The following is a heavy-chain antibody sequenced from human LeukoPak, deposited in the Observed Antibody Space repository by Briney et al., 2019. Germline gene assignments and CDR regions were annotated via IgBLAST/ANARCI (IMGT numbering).Heavy chain of an antibody. V-gene: IGHV1-2*02. J-gene: IGHJ4*02. CDR2: INPNSGGT. CDR3: ARVYDYVWGSYPNLDY. D-gene: IGHD3-16*01. Sequence: ASVKVSCKASGYTFTGYYMHWVRQAPGQGLEWMGWINPNSGGTNYAQKFQGRVTMTRDTSISTAYMELSRLRSDDTAVYYCARVYDYVWGSYPNLDYWGQGTLVTVSS. CDR1: GYTFTGYY.